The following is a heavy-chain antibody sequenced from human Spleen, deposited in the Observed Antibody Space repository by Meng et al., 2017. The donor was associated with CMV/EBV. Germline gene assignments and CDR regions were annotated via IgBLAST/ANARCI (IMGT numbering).Heavy chain of an antibody. CDR3: ARGNGYYDFWSGYPNGMEV. V-gene: IGHV3-7*01. Sequence: GESLKISCAASGFTFSSYWMSWVRQAPGKGLEWVANIKQDGSEKYYVDSVKGRFTISRDNAKNSLYLQMNTLRAEDTAVYYCARGNGYYDFWSGYPNGMEVWGQGTTVTVSS. D-gene: IGHD3-3*01. CDR1: GFTFSSYW. J-gene: IGHJ6*02. CDR2: IKQDGSEK.